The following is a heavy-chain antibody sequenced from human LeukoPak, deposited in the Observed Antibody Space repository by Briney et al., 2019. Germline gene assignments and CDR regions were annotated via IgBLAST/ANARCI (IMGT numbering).Heavy chain of an antibody. CDR3: ARDSGSGNNDY. CDR1: GYTFTSYA. V-gene: IGHV1-3*01. D-gene: IGHD1-26*01. J-gene: IGHJ4*02. Sequence: GASGKVSCKAAGYTFTSYAINWGGGAPGQRGEGRGWISAGNGKTKYSQNFQGRVKFISNTSGTTTFMELSTLRSEDAAVYYCARDSGSGNNDYWGQGTLVTVSS. CDR2: ISAGNGKT.